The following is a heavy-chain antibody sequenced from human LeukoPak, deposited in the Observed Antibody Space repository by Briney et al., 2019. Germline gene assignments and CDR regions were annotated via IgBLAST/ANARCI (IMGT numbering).Heavy chain of an antibody. CDR1: GGSISSSSYY. CDR3: ARDPGYSGYDWGDY. V-gene: IGHV4-39*02. J-gene: IGHJ4*02. Sequence: SETLSLTCTVSGGSISSSSYYWGWIRQPPGKGLEWIGSIYYSGSTYYNPSLKSRVTISVDTSKNQFSLRLSSVTAADTAVYYCARDPGYSGYDWGDYWGQGTLVTVSS. D-gene: IGHD5-12*01. CDR2: IYYSGST.